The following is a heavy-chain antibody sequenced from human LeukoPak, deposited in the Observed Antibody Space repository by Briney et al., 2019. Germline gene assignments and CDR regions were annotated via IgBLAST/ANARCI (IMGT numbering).Heavy chain of an antibody. CDR1: GYSISSGYY. CDR2: IYHSGST. Sequence: PSETLSLTCAVSGYSISSGYYWGWIRQPPGKGLEWIGSIYHSGSTYYNPSLKSRVTISVDTSKNQFSLKLSSVTAADTAVYYCASGISRGYYDSSGYYWFDPWGQGTLVTVSS. J-gene: IGHJ5*02. V-gene: IGHV4-38-2*01. CDR3: ASGISRGYYDSSGYYWFDP. D-gene: IGHD3-22*01.